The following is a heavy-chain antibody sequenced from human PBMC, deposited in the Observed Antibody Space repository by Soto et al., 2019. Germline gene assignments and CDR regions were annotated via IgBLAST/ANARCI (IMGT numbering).Heavy chain of an antibody. CDR2: ISYDGSNK. D-gene: IGHD2-15*01. J-gene: IGHJ5*02. CDR3: ARDRGVCSCGSCYPNWFDP. Sequence: QVQLVESGGGVVQPGRSLRLSCAASGFTFSSYAMHWVRQAPGKGLEWVAVISYDGSNKYYADSVKGRFTISRDNSKNRLYLQMNGLRAEDTAVYYCARDRGVCSCGSCYPNWFDPWGQGTLVTVSS. V-gene: IGHV3-30-3*01. CDR1: GFTFSSYA.